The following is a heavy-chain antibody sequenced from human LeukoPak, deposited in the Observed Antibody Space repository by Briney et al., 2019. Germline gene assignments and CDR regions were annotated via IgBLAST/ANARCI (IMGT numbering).Heavy chain of an antibody. V-gene: IGHV4-59*01. Sequence: SSETLSLTCTVSGGSISSYYWSWIRQPPGKGLEWIGYIYYSGSTNYNPSLKSRVTISVDTSKNQFSLKLSSVTAADTAVYYCAREVREVIRWNWFDPWGQGTLVTVSS. CDR1: GGSISSYY. CDR2: IYYSGST. D-gene: IGHD3-10*01. CDR3: AREVREVIRWNWFDP. J-gene: IGHJ5*02.